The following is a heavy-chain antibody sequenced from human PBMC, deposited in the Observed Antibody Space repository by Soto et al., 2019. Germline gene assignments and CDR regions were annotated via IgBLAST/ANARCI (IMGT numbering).Heavy chain of an antibody. CDR1: GYTFTSYG. D-gene: IGHD3-22*01. Sequence: ASVKVSCKASGYTFTSYGISWVRQAPGQGLEWMGWITAYNGNTNYAQKLQGRVTMTTDTSTSTAYKELRSLRSDETAVYYCARTRLSYYDCSGPFDIWGQGTMVTVSS. V-gene: IGHV1-18*01. CDR3: ARTRLSYYDCSGPFDI. J-gene: IGHJ3*02. CDR2: ITAYNGNT.